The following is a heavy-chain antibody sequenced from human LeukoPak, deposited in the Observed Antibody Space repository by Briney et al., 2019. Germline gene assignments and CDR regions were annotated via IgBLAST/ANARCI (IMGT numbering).Heavy chain of an antibody. CDR3: ARGYSGSKALLLSYFDY. V-gene: IGHV4-4*07. CDR2: IYTSGST. CDR1: GGSISSYY. Sequence: SATLSLTCTVSGGSISSYYWSWIRQPAGKGLEWIGRIYTSGSTNYNPSLKSRVTMSVDTSKNQFSLKLSSVTAADTAVYYCARGYSGSKALLLSYFDYWGQGTLVTVSS. D-gene: IGHD1-26*01. J-gene: IGHJ4*02.